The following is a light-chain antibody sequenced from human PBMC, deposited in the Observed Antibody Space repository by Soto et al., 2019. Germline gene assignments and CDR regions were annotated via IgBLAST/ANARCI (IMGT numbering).Light chain of an antibody. CDR3: CSYAGSHTVV. CDR1: SSDVGSYNL. J-gene: IGLJ2*01. V-gene: IGLV2-23*01. Sequence: QSVLTQPASVSGSPGQSITISCTGTSSDVGSYNLVSWYQQHPGKAPKLMIYEGSKRHSGVSNRFSGSKSGNTASLTISGLQAEDEADYYCCSYAGSHTVVFGGGTKLTVL. CDR2: EGS.